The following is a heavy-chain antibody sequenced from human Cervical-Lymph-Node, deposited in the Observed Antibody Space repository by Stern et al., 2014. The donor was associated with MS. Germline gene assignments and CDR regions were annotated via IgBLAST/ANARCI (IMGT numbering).Heavy chain of an antibody. Sequence: QVQLVQSGPEVKKPGASVMVSCKPSGYTFTNYYIHWVRQAPGQGLEWMGIINPNGSVTASAQKFQGRLTMTRDTSTTTVYMRLITLTSEDTAMYYCPRAVGGVGSEWGQGTLVFVSS. CDR1: GYTFTNYY. CDR2: INPNGSVT. CDR3: PRAVGGVGSE. J-gene: IGHJ4*02. D-gene: IGHD3-16*01. V-gene: IGHV1-46*01.